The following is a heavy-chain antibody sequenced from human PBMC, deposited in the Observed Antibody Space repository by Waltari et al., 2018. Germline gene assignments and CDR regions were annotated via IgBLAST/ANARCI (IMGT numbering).Heavy chain of an antibody. D-gene: IGHD1-26*01. CDR1: GYSFTSNW. CDR2: IYPGDSDT. CDR3: ARNPSRGAYYYYYMDV. Sequence: EVQLVQSGAEVKKPGESLKISCKGSGYSFTSNWIGWVRQMPGKGLEWMGIIYPGDSDTRYSPSFQGQVTISADKSISTAYLQWSSLKASDTAMYYCARNPSRGAYYYYYMDVWGKGTTVTVSS. J-gene: IGHJ6*03. V-gene: IGHV5-51*01.